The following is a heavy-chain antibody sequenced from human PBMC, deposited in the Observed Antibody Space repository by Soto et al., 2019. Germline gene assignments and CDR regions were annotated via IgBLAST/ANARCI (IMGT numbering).Heavy chain of an antibody. D-gene: IGHD3-10*01. Sequence: GGSLRLSCAASGFTFSSYSMNWVRQAPGKGLEWVSSISSSSSYIYYADSVKGRFTISRDNAKNSLYLQMNSLRAEDTAVYYCARTWSYYGSGSLLLGANGMDVWGQGTTVTVSS. CDR2: ISSSSSYI. CDR1: GFTFSSYS. J-gene: IGHJ6*02. V-gene: IGHV3-21*01. CDR3: ARTWSYYGSGSLLLGANGMDV.